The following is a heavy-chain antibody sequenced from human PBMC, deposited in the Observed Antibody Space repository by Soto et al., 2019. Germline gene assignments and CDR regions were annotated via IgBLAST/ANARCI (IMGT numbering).Heavy chain of an antibody. Sequence: QVQLVQSGTEVKKPGSSVKVSCKASGDTFSNDPISWVRQAPGQGLEWVGRTIPILGMSNYAQKFQGRLTITADRSTSIAYMELSSLRSDDTAVYFCARETVFGAGDSGTRHDVFDMWGQGTMVTVSS. CDR1: GDTFSNDP. CDR3: ARETVFGAGDSGTRHDVFDM. D-gene: IGHD3-3*01. J-gene: IGHJ3*02. V-gene: IGHV1-69*04. CDR2: TIPILGMS.